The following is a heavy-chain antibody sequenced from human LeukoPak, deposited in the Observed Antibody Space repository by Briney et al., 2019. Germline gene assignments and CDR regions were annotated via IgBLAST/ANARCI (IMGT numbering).Heavy chain of an antibody. Sequence: SQTLSLTCTVSGGSISSGGYYWSWIRQHPGKGLEWIGYIYYSGSTYYNPSLKSRVTISVDTSKNQFSLKLSSVTAADTAVYYCARDLGFAGCSYGKSLDAFDIWGQGTMVTVSS. CDR2: IYYSGST. V-gene: IGHV4-31*03. CDR1: GGSISSGGYY. J-gene: IGHJ3*02. CDR3: ARDLGFAGCSYGKSLDAFDI. D-gene: IGHD5-18*01.